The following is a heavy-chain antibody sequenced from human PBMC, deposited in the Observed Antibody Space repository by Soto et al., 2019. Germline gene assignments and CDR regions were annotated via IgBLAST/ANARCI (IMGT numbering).Heavy chain of an antibody. CDR2: ISGYSSNI. CDR1: GFTFNNYN. Sequence: GGSLRLSCVASGFTFNNYNMNWVRQAPGKGLEWVSSISGYSSNIYYSDSVRGRFSISRDNAKNSLYLQMNSLRAEDTAVYYCARESFPADTSWRCYGMGVWGQGTTVTVSS. V-gene: IGHV3-21*01. D-gene: IGHD2-2*01. J-gene: IGHJ6*02. CDR3: ARESFPADTSWRCYGMGV.